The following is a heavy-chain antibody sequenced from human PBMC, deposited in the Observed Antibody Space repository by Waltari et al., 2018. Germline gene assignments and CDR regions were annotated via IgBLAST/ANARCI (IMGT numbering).Heavy chain of an antibody. CDR1: GFTYSSYA. J-gene: IGHJ4*02. CDR2: ISSNGGST. Sequence: VQLVESGGGLVQPGGALRLSCVASGFTYSSYAMHWVRQAPGKGLEYVSAISSNGGSTYYANSVKGRFTISRDNSKNTLYLQMGSLRAEDMAVYYCARDSAGYCSGGSCRAYYFDYWGQGTLVTVSS. D-gene: IGHD2-15*01. CDR3: ARDSAGYCSGGSCRAYYFDY. V-gene: IGHV3-64*01.